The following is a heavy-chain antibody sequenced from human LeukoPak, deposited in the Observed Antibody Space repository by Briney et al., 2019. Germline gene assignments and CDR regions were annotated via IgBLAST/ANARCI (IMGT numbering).Heavy chain of an antibody. D-gene: IGHD5-24*01. CDR2: ISSSSSTI. V-gene: IGHV3-48*01. CDR1: GFTFSSYS. CDR3: PRDVWRWLQSPHDY. J-gene: IGHJ4*02. Sequence: PGGSLRLSCAASGFTFSSYSMNWVSQAPGKGLEWVSYISSSSSTIYYADSVKGRFTISRDNAKTSMYLQMNSLRAEATAVYYCPRDVWRWLQSPHDYWGRGTLVTVSS.